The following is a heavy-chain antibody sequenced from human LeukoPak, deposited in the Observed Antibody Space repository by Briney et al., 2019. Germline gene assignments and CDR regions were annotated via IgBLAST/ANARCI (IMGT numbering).Heavy chain of an antibody. CDR1: GFTFSNYA. CDR2: ISGSVTTT. J-gene: IGHJ4*02. V-gene: IGHV3-23*01. CDR3: AKDPGYSGYDYFDY. D-gene: IGHD5-12*01. Sequence: GKSLRLSCAASGFTFSNYAMNWVRQDPGKGLEWVSAISGSVTTTYYADSVKGRFTISRDNSKNTLYLQMNSLRAEDTAIYYCAKDPGYSGYDYFDYWGQGTLVTVSS.